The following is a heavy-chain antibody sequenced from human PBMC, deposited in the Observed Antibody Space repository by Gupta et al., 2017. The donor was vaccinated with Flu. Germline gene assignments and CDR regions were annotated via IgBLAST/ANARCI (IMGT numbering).Heavy chain of an antibody. Sequence: EVQLVESGGGLVQPGESLKLSCTASGITFDHYAMNWVRQAPGQGLEWVSGISAKGAKTSYAESVKGRLTVSRDNSKNTLYLLMNSLRAEDTAVYYCARPIYCTAVSCSDFWGQGTLVTVSP. V-gene: IGHV3-23*04. CDR1: GITFDHYA. J-gene: IGHJ4*02. CDR2: ISAKGAKT. D-gene: IGHD2-8*02. CDR3: ARPIYCTAVSCSDF.